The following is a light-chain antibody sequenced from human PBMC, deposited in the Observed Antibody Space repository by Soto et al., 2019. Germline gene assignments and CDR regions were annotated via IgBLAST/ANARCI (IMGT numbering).Light chain of an antibody. CDR1: HDITNY. CDR3: QKCSGPPPFT. J-gene: IGKJ3*01. V-gene: IGKV1-27*01. CDR2: AAS. Sequence: DIQMTQSPSSLSASVGDRVTITCRASHDITNYLAWYQHKPGKFPKLLIYAASTLQSGVPSRFSGNASGTDFTLPISSLQPEDAATYFCQKCSGPPPFTFGPGTTVDIK.